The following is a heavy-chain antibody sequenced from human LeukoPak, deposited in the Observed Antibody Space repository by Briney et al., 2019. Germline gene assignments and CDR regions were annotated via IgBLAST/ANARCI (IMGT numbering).Heavy chain of an antibody. CDR3: ARGTMIVVNSFDY. Sequence: GGSLRLSCAASGFTFSSYSMNWVRQAPGKGLEWVSYISSSSSTIYYADSVKGRFTISRDNAKNSLYLQMNSLRAEETAVYYCARGTMIVVNSFDYWGQGTLVTVSS. D-gene: IGHD3-22*01. CDR2: ISSSSSTI. V-gene: IGHV3-48*01. J-gene: IGHJ4*02. CDR1: GFTFSSYS.